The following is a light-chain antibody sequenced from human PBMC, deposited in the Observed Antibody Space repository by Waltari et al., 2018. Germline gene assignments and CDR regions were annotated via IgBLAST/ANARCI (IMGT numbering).Light chain of an antibody. CDR1: QRLLHSNGYTY. CDR2: LGS. CDR3: MQALQTPRT. Sequence: DIVMTQSPLSLSVTPGEPASISCRSSQRLLHSNGYTYLDWYLQKPGQSPQLLIYLGSNRASGVPDRFSGSGSGTDFTLKISRVEAEDVGVFYCMQALQTPRTFGPGTKVDI. J-gene: IGKJ3*01. V-gene: IGKV2-28*01.